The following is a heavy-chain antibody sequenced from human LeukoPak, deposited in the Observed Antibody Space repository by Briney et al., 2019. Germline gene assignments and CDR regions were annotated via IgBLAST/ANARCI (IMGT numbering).Heavy chain of an antibody. Sequence: GRSLRLSCVGSGFTFEDYAMHWVRQVPGKGLEWVASISWDSGSQSYTDSVKGRFTISRDNEKNSLYLQMNSLRVEQTAFYYFIKDMGFALLKAASHVWGQGTLVTVSS. J-gene: IGHJ3*01. D-gene: IGHD1-26*01. V-gene: IGHV3-9*01. CDR2: ISWDSGSQ. CDR1: GFTFEDYA. CDR3: IKDMGFALLKAASHV.